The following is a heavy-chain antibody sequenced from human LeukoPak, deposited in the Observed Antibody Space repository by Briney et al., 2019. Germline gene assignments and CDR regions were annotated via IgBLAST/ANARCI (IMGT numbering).Heavy chain of an antibody. Sequence: GGSLRLSCGAYGFSFSSYWMHWVRQAPGKGLMWVSRVNNDGSSTTYADSVEGRFTISRDNARNTLYLQMNSLRAEDTAVYYCARSSYPYYFDYWGQGTLVTVSS. CDR3: ARSSYPYYFDY. CDR2: VNNDGSST. V-gene: IGHV3-74*01. CDR1: GFSFSSYW. D-gene: IGHD6-19*01. J-gene: IGHJ4*02.